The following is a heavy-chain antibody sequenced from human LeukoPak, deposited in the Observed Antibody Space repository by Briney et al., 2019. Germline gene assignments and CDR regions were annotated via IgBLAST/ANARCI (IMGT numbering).Heavy chain of an antibody. V-gene: IGHV3-7*01. CDR1: GFTFSTYW. CDR3: AKAQYCGSSSCYTWFGP. J-gene: IGHJ5*02. D-gene: IGHD2-2*02. CDR2: MKRDGSEI. Sequence: GGSLRLSCSASGFTFSTYWMSWVRQAPGKGLEWVANMKRDGSEIYYVDSVKGRFTISRDNAKNSLFLQMNSLRAEDTAVYYCAKAQYCGSSSCYTWFGPWGQGTLVTVSS.